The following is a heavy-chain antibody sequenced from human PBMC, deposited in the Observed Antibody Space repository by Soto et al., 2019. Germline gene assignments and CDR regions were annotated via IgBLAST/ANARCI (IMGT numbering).Heavy chain of an antibody. J-gene: IGHJ4*02. CDR1: GFTFSSYA. CDR3: ARDSGYDFNSQGIDY. D-gene: IGHD5-12*01. V-gene: IGHV3-30-3*01. CDR2: ISYDGSNK. Sequence: QVQLVESGGGVVQPGRSLRLSCAASGFTFSSYAMHWVRQAPGKGLEWVAVISYDGSNKYYADSVKGRFTISRDNSKNTLYLQMNSLRAEDTAVYYCARDSGYDFNSQGIDYWGQGTLVTVSS.